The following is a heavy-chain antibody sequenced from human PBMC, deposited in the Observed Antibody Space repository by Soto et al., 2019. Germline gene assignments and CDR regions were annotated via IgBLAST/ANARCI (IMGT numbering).Heavy chain of an antibody. J-gene: IGHJ6*02. D-gene: IGHD3-22*01. CDR1: GYSFTSYW. Sequence: GESLKISCKGSGYSFTSYWIGWVRQMPGKGLEWMGIIYPGDSDTRYSPSFQGQVTISADKSISTAYLQWSSLKASDTAMYYCARLDYYDSSGYYSPEEYYHSYGMDVWGQGTTVTLSS. CDR2: IYPGDSDT. CDR3: ARLDYYDSSGYYSPEEYYHSYGMDV. V-gene: IGHV5-51*01.